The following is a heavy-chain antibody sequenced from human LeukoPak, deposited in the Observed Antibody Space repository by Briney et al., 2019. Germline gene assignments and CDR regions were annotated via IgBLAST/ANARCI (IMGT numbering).Heavy chain of an antibody. CDR2: ISGSGGST. D-gene: IGHD4-11*01. J-gene: IGHJ5*02. CDR3: AKDPTVTTMVVADNWFDP. CDR1: GFTFSSYA. Sequence: GGSLRLSCAASGFTFSSYAMSWVRQAPGKGLEWVSAISGSGGSTYYADSVKGRFTISRDNSKNTLYLQMNSLRAEDTAVYYCAKDPTVTTMVVADNWFDPWGQGTLVTVSS. V-gene: IGHV3-23*01.